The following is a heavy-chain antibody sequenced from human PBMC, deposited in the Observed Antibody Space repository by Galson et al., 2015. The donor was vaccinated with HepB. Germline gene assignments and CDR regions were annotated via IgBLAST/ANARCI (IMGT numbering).Heavy chain of an antibody. CDR1: GGSFSVYY. Sequence: ETLSLTCAVYGGSFSVYYWSWIRQPPGKGLEWIGEINHSGSTNDNPSLKSRITISVDTSKNQFSLKLTSVTAADAAVYYCARGPASVVYDYVWGSSRQPLYYLDSWGQGTLLTVSS. CDR2: INHSGST. CDR3: ARGPASVVYDYVWGSSRQPLYYLDS. D-gene: IGHD3-16*02. J-gene: IGHJ4*02. V-gene: IGHV4-34*01.